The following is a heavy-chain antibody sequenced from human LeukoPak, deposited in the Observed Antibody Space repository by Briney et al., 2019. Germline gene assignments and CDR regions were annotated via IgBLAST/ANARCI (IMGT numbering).Heavy chain of an antibody. Sequence: SVNVSCKASGGTFSSYAISWVRQAPGQGLEWMGGIIPIFGTANYAQKFQGRVTITADESTSTAYMELSSLRSEDTAVYYCARGLHYYDSREHWFDPWGQGTLVTVSS. J-gene: IGHJ5*02. CDR1: GGTFSSYA. CDR2: IIPIFGTA. CDR3: ARGLHYYDSREHWFDP. V-gene: IGHV1-69*13. D-gene: IGHD3-22*01.